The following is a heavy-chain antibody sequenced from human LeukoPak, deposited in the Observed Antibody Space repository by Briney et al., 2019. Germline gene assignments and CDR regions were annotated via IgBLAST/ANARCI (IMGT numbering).Heavy chain of an antibody. CDR2: IKQDGSEK. J-gene: IGHJ4*02. D-gene: IGHD5-18*01. CDR3: ARDRGYSYGYNFDY. V-gene: IGHV3-7*03. CDR1: GFTFSNYG. Sequence: GGSLRLSCAASGFTFSNYGVSWVRQAPGKGLEWVATIKQDGSEKSYVDSVKGRFTISRDNAKNSLYLQMDSLRAEDTAVYYCARDRGYSYGYNFDYWGQGALATVSS.